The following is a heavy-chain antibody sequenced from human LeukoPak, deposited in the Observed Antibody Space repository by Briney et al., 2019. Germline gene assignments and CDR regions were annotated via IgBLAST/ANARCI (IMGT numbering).Heavy chain of an antibody. CDR2: ISSDGGST. V-gene: IGHV3-43*01. D-gene: IGHD3-10*01. Sequence: GGSLRLSRAASGFTFDDYSMHWVRQAPGKGLEWVSLISSDGGSTYYADSVKGRFTISRDNSKNSLYVQLNNLRTEDTALYYCAKGRYGSGSFSTPFEYWGQGTLVTVSS. CDR3: AKGRYGSGSFSTPFEY. CDR1: GFTFDDYS. J-gene: IGHJ4*02.